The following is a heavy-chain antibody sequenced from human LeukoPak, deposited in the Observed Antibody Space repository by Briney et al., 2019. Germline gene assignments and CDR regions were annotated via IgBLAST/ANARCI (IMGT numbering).Heavy chain of an antibody. J-gene: IGHJ4*02. V-gene: IGHV4-4*07. CDR2: ISTSGST. D-gene: IGHD4-11*01. Sequence: SETLSLTCTVSGGSISSYYWSWIRQPAGKGLESIGHISTSGSTNYNPSLESRVTMSVDTSKNQFSLKLSSVTAADTAVYYCARSEINDYSKYWGQGILVIVSS. CDR1: GGSISSYY. CDR3: ARSEINDYSKY.